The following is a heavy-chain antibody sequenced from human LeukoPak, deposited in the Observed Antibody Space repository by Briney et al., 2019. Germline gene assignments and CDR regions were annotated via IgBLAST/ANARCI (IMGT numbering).Heavy chain of an antibody. D-gene: IGHD3-9*01. V-gene: IGHV3-48*04. CDR2: ISSNGNTE. CDR1: TFSFSSFG. J-gene: IGHJ4*02. Sequence: PGGSLRLSCAASTFSFSSFGVHWVSQAPGKGLEWVSHISSNGNTEYYLDSVRLRFTMSRDNAKNLLFLQLDSLRAEDTAVYYCARDTLNGSFVTSLDYWGQGALVTVSS. CDR3: ARDTLNGSFVTSLDY.